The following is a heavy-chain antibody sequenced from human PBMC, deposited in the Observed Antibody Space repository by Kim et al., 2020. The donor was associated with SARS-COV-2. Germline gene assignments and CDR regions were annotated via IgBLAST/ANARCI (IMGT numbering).Heavy chain of an antibody. Sequence: ASVKVSCKPSGYTFTDYFIHWVRQAPGQGLDWMGRINPISGMTDSAPKFRGRVTMTRDTSITTAYLEVTSLTSDDTAIYFCARASGSTPLDCCGQRTLITVSS. V-gene: IGHV1-2*06. CDR2: INPISGMT. CDR3: ARASGSTPLDC. D-gene: IGHD1-26*01. CDR1: GYTFTDYF. J-gene: IGHJ4*02.